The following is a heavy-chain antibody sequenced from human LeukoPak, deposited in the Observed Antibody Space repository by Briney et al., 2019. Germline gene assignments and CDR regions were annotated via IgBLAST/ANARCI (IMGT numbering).Heavy chain of an antibody. CDR3: AREGDYGELDY. Sequence: ASVKVSCKAPGYTFTSYGISWVRQAPGQGLEWMGWINPNSGGTNYAQKFQGRVTMTRDTSISTAYMELSSLRSDDTAVYYCAREGDYGELDYWGQGSLVTVSS. CDR1: GYTFTSYG. CDR2: INPNSGGT. V-gene: IGHV1-2*02. D-gene: IGHD4-17*01. J-gene: IGHJ4*02.